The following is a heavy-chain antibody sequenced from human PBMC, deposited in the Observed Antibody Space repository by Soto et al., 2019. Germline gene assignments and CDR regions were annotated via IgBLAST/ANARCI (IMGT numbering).Heavy chain of an antibody. J-gene: IGHJ3*02. CDR1: GYTFTGYY. CDR2: INPNSGGT. Sequence: ASVKVSCKASGYTFTGYYMHWVRQAPGQGLEWMGWINPNSGGTNYAHKFQGWVTMTRDTSISTAYMELSRPRSDDTAVYYCARSIITMVRGVMYAFDIWGQGTMVTVSS. CDR3: ARSIITMVRGVMYAFDI. V-gene: IGHV1-2*04. D-gene: IGHD3-10*01.